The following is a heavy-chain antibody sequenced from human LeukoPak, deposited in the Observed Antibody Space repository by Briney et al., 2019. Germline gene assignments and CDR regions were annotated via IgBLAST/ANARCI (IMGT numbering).Heavy chain of an antibody. V-gene: IGHV4-59*01. Sequence: SETLSLTCTVSGGSISNYYWTWIRQPPGKGLECIGYIYYSGSTNYNPSLKSRVTISVDTSKNQFSLKLSSVTAADTAVYYCARGPRFGELLWHWFDPWGQGTLVTVSS. CDR3: ARGPRFGELLWHWFDP. CDR2: IYYSGST. D-gene: IGHD3-10*01. J-gene: IGHJ5*02. CDR1: GGSISNYY.